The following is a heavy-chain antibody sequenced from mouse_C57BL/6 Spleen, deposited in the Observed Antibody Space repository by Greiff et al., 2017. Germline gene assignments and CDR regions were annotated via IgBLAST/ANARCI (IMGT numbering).Heavy chain of an antibody. J-gene: IGHJ4*01. CDR2: IDPETGGT. Sequence: VQLQQSGAELVRPGASVTLSCKASGYTFTDYEMHWVKQTPVHGLEWIGAIDPETGGTAYNQKFKGKAILTADKSSSPAYMELRSLTSEDSAVYYCTRAGAMDYWGQGTSVTVSS. CDR1: GYTFTDYE. V-gene: IGHV1-15*01. CDR3: TRAGAMDY.